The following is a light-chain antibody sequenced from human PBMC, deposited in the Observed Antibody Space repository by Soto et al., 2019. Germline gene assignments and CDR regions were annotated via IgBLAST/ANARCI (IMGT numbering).Light chain of an antibody. J-gene: IGKJ2*01. CDR3: QQYNNWPYT. Sequence: EIVMTQSPATLSVSPGERATLSCRASQSVSSNLAWYQQKTSQAPRLLIYGASTRATGIPARFSGSGSGTEFSLTISSLQSEDFAVYYWQQYNNWPYTFGQGTKLEIK. CDR1: QSVSSN. CDR2: GAS. V-gene: IGKV3-15*01.